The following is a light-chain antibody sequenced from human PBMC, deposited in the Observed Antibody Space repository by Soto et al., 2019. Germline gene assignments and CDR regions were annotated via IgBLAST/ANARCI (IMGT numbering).Light chain of an antibody. J-gene: IGLJ3*02. CDR2: DDT. Sequence: SSELTQAPSMSVAPGQTARITCGGNNIGSKSVHWHQQRPGQAPVVVIYDDTDRPSGIPERFSGSNSGNTATLTISGVEAGDEADYYCQVRETNTDHLVFGGGTKLTAL. CDR3: QVRETNTDHLV. V-gene: IGLV3-21*02. CDR1: NIGSKS.